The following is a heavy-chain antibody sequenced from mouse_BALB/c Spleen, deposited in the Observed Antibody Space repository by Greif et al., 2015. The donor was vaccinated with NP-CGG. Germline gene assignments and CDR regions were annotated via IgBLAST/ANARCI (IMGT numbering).Heavy chain of an antibody. D-gene: IGHD2-14*01. CDR1: GFNIKDTY. CDR2: IDPANGNT. Sequence: VQLKQSGAELVKPGASVKLSCTASGFNIKDTYMHWVKQRPEQGLEWIGRIDPANGNTKYDPKFQGKATITADTSSNTAYLQLSSLTSEDTAVYYCARCRYDECYFDYWGQGTTLTVSS. V-gene: IGHV14-3*02. CDR3: ARCRYDECYFDY. J-gene: IGHJ2*01.